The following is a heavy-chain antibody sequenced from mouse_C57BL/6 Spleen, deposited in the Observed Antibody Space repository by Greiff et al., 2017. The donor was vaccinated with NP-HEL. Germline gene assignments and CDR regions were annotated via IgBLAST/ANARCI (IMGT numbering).Heavy chain of an antibody. CDR2: IYPGSGNT. CDR1: GYSFTSYY. CDR3: ARPDEAWFAY. Sequence: QVQLQQPGAELVKPGASVKISCKASGYSFTSYYIHWVKQRPGQGLEWIGWIYPGSGNTKYNEKFKGKATLTADTSSSTAYMQLSSLTSEDSAVYYCARPDEAWFAYWGQGTLVTVSA. V-gene: IGHV1-66*01. J-gene: IGHJ3*01.